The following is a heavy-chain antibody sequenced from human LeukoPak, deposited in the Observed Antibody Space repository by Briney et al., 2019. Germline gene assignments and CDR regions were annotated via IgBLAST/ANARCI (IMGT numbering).Heavy chain of an antibody. D-gene: IGHD6-19*01. CDR1: GGSISSFY. V-gene: IGHV4-59*01. J-gene: IGHJ4*02. CDR3: ARAGGQWLAPSHFDY. Sequence: SETLSLTCTVSGGSISSFYWSWIRQPPGKGLEWIGYIYYSGSTNYNPSLKSRVTISVDTSKNQFPLNLSSVTAADTAVYYCARAGGQWLAPSHFDYWGQGTLVTVSS. CDR2: IYYSGST.